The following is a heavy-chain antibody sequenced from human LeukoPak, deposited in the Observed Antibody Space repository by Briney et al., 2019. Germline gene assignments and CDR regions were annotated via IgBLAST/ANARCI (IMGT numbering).Heavy chain of an antibody. D-gene: IGHD2-2*03. J-gene: IGHJ4*02. CDR1: GGSISSTTSY. Sequence: SETLSRTCAVSGGSISSTTSYWGWIRQPPGKGLEWIGRIYYSGSTFYNPSLKSRVTISVDTSKNQLSLRLSSVTAADTAVYYCARHGSTDYFDYWGQGTLVTVSS. CDR3: ARHGSTDYFDY. V-gene: IGHV4-39*01. CDR2: IYYSGST.